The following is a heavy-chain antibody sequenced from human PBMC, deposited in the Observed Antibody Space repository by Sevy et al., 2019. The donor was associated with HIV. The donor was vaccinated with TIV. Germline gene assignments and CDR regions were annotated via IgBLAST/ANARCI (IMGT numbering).Heavy chain of an antibody. D-gene: IGHD2-2*01. J-gene: IGHJ4*02. V-gene: IGHV1-2*02. CDR1: GYTFTDYY. CDR3: ARGDSLVVPPATVDY. Sequence: ASVKVSCKASGYTFTDYYIHWVRQAPGQGLEWMGWINPHIGGTNFAQKFQGRVTMTRDTSISTAYLDLSRLRSDDTAIYYCARGDSLVVPPATVDYWGQRTLVTDSS. CDR2: INPHIGGT.